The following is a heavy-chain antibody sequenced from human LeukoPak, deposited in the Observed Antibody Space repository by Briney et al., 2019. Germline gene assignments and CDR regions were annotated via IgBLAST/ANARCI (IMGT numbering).Heavy chain of an antibody. CDR3: ARDLQVAGLAGAGY. J-gene: IGHJ4*02. Sequence: PGRSLRLSCAASGFNFSTYAMHWVRQAPGKGLEWVGIISYDRSKTYYADPVKGRFTISRDNAKNKLYLQVNSLRTEDTAVYYCARDLQVAGLAGAGYWGQGTLVTVSS. D-gene: IGHD2-15*01. CDR2: ISYDRSKT. CDR1: GFNFSTYA. V-gene: IGHV3-30*04.